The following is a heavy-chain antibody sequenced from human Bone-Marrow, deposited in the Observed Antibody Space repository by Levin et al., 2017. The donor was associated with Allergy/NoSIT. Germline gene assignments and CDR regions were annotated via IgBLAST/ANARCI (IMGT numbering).Heavy chain of an antibody. CDR3: ARQYYDFWSGYPPQYYYYYYGMDV. CDR2: MNPNSGNT. CDR1: GYTFTSYD. D-gene: IGHD3-3*01. Sequence: GESLKISCKASGYTFTSYDINWVRQATGQGLEWMGWMNPNSGNTGYAQKFQGRVTMTRNTSISTAYMELSSLRSEDTAVYYCARQYYDFWSGYPPQYYYYYYGMDVWGQGTTVTVSS. V-gene: IGHV1-8*01. J-gene: IGHJ6*02.